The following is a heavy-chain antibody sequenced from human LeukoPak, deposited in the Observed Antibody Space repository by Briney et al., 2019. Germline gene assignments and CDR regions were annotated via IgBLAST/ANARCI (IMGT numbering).Heavy chain of an antibody. CDR1: GGSISSSSYY. CDR2: IYYSGST. V-gene: IGHV4-39*07. Sequence: PSETLSLTCTVSGGSISSSSYYWGWIRQPPGKGLEWIGSIYYSGSTYYNPSLKSRVTISVDTSKNQFSLKLSSVTAADTAVYYCARGGLGYDILTGYYPLYYFDYWGQGTLVTVSS. J-gene: IGHJ4*02. D-gene: IGHD3-9*01. CDR3: ARGGLGYDILTGYYPLYYFDY.